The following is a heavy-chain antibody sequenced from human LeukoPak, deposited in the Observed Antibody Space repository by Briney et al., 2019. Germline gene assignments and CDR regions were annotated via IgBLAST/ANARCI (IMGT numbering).Heavy chain of an antibody. CDR3: ARDLLVPEAIFDGMDA. Sequence: GGSLRLSCAASGFTFSSYWMSWVRQAPGKGLEWVANIKQDGSEKYYVDSVKGRFTISRDNAKNSLYLQMNSLRAEDTAVYYCARDLLVPEAIFDGMDAWGQGTTVTVSS. J-gene: IGHJ6*02. CDR2: IKQDGSEK. CDR1: GFTFSSYW. V-gene: IGHV3-7*01. D-gene: IGHD3-3*01.